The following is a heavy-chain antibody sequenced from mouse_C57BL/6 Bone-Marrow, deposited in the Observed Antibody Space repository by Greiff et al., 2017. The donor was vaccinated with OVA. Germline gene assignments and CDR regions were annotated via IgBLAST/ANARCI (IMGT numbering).Heavy chain of an antibody. D-gene: IGHD1-1*01. CDR2: IYPGSGST. J-gene: IGHJ3*01. CDR1: GYTFTSYW. Sequence: QVQLQQPGAELVKPGASVKMSCKASGYTFTSYWITWVKQRPGQGLEWIGAIYPGSGSTNYNEKFKSKATLTVDTSSSTAYMQLSSLTSEDSAVYYCARAPLLLRSAWFAYWGQGTLVTVSA. V-gene: IGHV1-55*01. CDR3: ARAPLLLRSAWFAY.